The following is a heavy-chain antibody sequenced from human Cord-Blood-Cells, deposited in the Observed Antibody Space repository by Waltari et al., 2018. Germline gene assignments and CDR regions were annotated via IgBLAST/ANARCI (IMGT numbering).Heavy chain of an antibody. Sequence: QVKLQESGPGLVKPSETMSLTGAVSGYSISSGYAWVRLRQHPGKGLEWIGSIYHSGSTYYNPSLKSRVTISVDTSKNQFSLKLSSVTAADTAVYYCARGGSSSWYEYVPPEHWGQGTLVTVSS. CDR1: GYSISSGYA. CDR2: IYHSGST. J-gene: IGHJ1*01. D-gene: IGHD6-13*01. V-gene: IGHV4-38-2*01. CDR3: ARGGSSSWYEYVPPEH.